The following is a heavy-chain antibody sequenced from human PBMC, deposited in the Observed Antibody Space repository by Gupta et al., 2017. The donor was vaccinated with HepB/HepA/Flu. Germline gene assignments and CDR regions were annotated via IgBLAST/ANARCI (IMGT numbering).Heavy chain of an antibody. Sequence: QVQLVESGGGVVQPGRSLRLSCAASGFTVGSYGMYWVRQAPGKGLEWVAVISHDGSNKYYADFVKGRFTISRDNSKDTLYLQMIGLRTEDTAVYYCAKAYGSGSRYYYYGMDVWGQGTTVTVSS. V-gene: IGHV3-30*18. CDR2: ISHDGSNK. D-gene: IGHD3-10*01. CDR1: GFTVGSYG. J-gene: IGHJ6*02. CDR3: AKAYGSGSRYYYYGMDV.